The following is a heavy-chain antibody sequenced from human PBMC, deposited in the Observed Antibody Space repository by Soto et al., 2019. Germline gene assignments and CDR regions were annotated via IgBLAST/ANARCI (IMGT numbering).Heavy chain of an antibody. CDR3: ARGGVTTNHGMDV. Sequence: EVLLVESGGGLVQPGESLRLSCAASGFSFKNYWMHWVRQVPGKGLVWVSRIKGDGSSIDYAESVKGRFTVSRDNAKNMLYLQMTSQRAEDTAVYYCARGGVTTNHGMDVW. V-gene: IGHV3-74*01. J-gene: IGHJ6*01. CDR2: IKGDGSSI. CDR1: GFSFKNYW. D-gene: IGHD5-12*01.